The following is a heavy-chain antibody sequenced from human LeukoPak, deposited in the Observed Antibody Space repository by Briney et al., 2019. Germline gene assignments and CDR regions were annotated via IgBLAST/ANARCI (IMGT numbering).Heavy chain of an antibody. CDR2: FDPEDGET. V-gene: IGHV1-24*01. CDR1: GYTPTELS. CDR3: ATGGRVAGAFDI. D-gene: IGHD6-19*01. Sequence: ASVKVSCKVSGYTPTELSMHWVRQAPGKGLEWMGGFDPEDGETIYAQKFQGRVTMTEDTSTDTAYMELSSLRSEDTAVYYCATGGRVAGAFDIWGQGTMVTVSS. J-gene: IGHJ3*02.